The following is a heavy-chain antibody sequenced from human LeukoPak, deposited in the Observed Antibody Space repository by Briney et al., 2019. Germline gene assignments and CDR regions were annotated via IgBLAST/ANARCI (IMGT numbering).Heavy chain of an antibody. V-gene: IGHV1-2*02. CDR2: INSNSGGT. CDR3: ARTDSGSYYGGPNLDY. J-gene: IGHJ4*02. CDR1: GYTFTGYY. D-gene: IGHD1-26*01. Sequence: SSVKVSCQASGYTFTGYYMHWVRQAPGQGLEWMGWINSNSGGTNYAQKFQGRVTMTRDTSISTAYMELSRLRSDDTAVYYCARTDSGSYYGGPNLDYWGQGTLVTVSS.